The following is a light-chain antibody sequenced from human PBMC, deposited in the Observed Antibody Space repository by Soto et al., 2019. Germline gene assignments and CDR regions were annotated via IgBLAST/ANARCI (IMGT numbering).Light chain of an antibody. J-gene: IGKJ3*01. CDR2: VAS. CDR3: QHYDNLPPFT. CDR1: QDIRKY. Sequence: DLPMTQSPSSLSASLGDRVTITCQASQDIRKYLSWYQQKPGRAPKLLIYVASNLETGVPSRFSGSGYGTDFTFTISSLQPEDIATYYCQHYDNLPPFTFGPGTKVAIK. V-gene: IGKV1-33*01.